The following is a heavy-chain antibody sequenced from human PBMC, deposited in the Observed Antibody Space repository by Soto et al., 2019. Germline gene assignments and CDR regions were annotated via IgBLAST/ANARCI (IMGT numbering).Heavy chain of an antibody. CDR1: GFTFSSYA. D-gene: IGHD2-15*01. Sequence: EVQLLESGGGLVQPGGSLRLSCAASGFTFSSYAMSWVRQAPGKGLEWVSATRGRGGNTYYADSVKGRFTISRDNSKNTLYLQMNSLRAEDTAVYYCAKEDIVMVVAAVYFDYWGQGTLVTVSS. V-gene: IGHV3-23*01. J-gene: IGHJ4*02. CDR2: TRGRGGNT. CDR3: AKEDIVMVVAAVYFDY.